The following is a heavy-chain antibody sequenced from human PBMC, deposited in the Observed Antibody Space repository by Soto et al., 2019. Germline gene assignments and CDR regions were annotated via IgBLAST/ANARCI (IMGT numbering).Heavy chain of an antibody. CDR2: IIPIFGTA. CDR3: ARTGYSSGWYDCYSYGMDV. Sequence: QVQLVQSGAEVKKPGSSVKVSCKASGGTFSSYAISWVRQAPGQGLEWMGGIIPIFGTANYAQKFQGRVTIPADKSTSTAYRELSSLRSEDTAVYYCARTGYSSGWYDCYSYGMDVWGQGTTVTVSS. CDR1: GGTFSSYA. V-gene: IGHV1-69*06. J-gene: IGHJ6*02. D-gene: IGHD6-19*01.